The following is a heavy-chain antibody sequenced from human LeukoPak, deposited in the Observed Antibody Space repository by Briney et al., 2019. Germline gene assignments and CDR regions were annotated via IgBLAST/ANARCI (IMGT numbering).Heavy chain of an antibody. Sequence: GGSLRLSCAASGFTFSSSTMTWVRQAPGKGLEWVSSITGGGGSSTYHADSVKGRFTISRDNSKDTLFLQMNSLRAENTAVYYCAIAGVRDCDSWGQGTLVTVSS. V-gene: IGHV3-23*01. D-gene: IGHD2-21*01. CDR2: ITGGGGSST. J-gene: IGHJ4*02. CDR1: GFTFSSST. CDR3: AIAGVRDCDS.